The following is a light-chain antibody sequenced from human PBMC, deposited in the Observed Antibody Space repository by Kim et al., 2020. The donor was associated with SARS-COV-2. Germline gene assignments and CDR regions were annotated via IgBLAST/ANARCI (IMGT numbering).Light chain of an antibody. Sequence: DIQMTQSPSTLSASVGDRVTITCRASQSVSPWLAWYQQKPGKAPKLLIDRVSTLQRGVPSRCSGAGSGTEFTLTIASLQPDDFATYYCHQYASYSTFGRGTKVDIK. CDR3: HQYASYST. CDR2: RVS. V-gene: IGKV1-5*03. CDR1: QSVSPW. J-gene: IGKJ1*01.